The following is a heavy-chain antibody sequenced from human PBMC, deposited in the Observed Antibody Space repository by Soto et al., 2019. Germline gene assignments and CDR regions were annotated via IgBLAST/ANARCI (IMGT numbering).Heavy chain of an antibody. D-gene: IGHD2-15*01. CDR1: GGTFSSYA. V-gene: IGHV1-69*13. CDR3: ARDPRHCSGGSCYQSPPNWFDP. J-gene: IGHJ5*02. CDR2: IIPIFGTA. Sequence: SVEVSCKASGGTFSSYAISWVRQAPGQGLEGMGGIIPIFGTANYAQRFQGRLTIPADESPSTAYLELSSLRSEDTAVYYCARDPRHCSGGSCYQSPPNWFDPWGQGTLVTVSS.